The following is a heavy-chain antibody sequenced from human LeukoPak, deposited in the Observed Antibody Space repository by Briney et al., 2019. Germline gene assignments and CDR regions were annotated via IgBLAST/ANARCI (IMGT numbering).Heavy chain of an antibody. J-gene: IGHJ4*02. CDR3: VRKIESGAAHYFDY. V-gene: IGHV3-9*01. CDR2: ISWNSDNI. Sequence: PGGSLRLSCAASGFTFDDYAMHWVRQPPGKGLEWVSGISWNSDNIAFADFVKGRFTISRDNAKNSLYLQMNSLRAEDTALYFCVRKIESGAAHYFDYWGQRTLVTVSS. CDR1: GFTFDDYA. D-gene: IGHD5-12*01.